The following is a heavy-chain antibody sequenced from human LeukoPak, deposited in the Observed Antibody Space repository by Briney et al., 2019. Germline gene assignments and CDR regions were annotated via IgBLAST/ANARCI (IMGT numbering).Heavy chain of an antibody. CDR3: AKLPTIFGVADSFDI. J-gene: IGHJ3*02. Sequence: GGSLRLSCEASGITFSSYDMSWVRQAPGKGVEWISAISDRGKTDYADSVKGRFTISRDNSKNTLYLQLSSLRAEDTAMYYCAKLPTIFGVADSFDIWGQGTFVTVSS. D-gene: IGHD3-3*01. CDR2: ISDRGKT. V-gene: IGHV3-23*01. CDR1: GITFSSYD.